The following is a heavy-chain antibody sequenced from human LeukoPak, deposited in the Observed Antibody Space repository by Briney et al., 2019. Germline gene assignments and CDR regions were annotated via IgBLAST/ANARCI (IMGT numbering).Heavy chain of an antibody. CDR2: ISWNSGSI. J-gene: IGHJ3*02. Sequence: PGGSLRLSCAASGFTFDDYAMHWARQAPGKGLEWVSGISWNSGSIGYADSVKGRFTISRDNAKNSLYLQMNSLRAEDTALYYCAKDWWDSSWYAFDIWGQGTMVTVSS. CDR3: AKDWWDSSWYAFDI. D-gene: IGHD6-13*01. CDR1: GFTFDDYA. V-gene: IGHV3-9*01.